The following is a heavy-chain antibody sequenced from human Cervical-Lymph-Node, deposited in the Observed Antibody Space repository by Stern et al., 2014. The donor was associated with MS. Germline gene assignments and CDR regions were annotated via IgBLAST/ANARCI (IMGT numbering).Heavy chain of an antibody. J-gene: IGHJ4*02. D-gene: IGHD1-1*01. CDR2: ITNVGST. Sequence: VQLVQSGGGVIQPAGALSLSCTASGVTVTSGYMTWVLQAPRKGRQGVSFITNVGSTFYTDSVKGRFTISRDGSKNTVYLHMTSLRAEDTAMYYCARDTSSPERFDWWGQGTLVTVSS. CDR3: ARDTSSPERFDW. CDR1: GVTVTSGY. V-gene: IGHV3-53*01.